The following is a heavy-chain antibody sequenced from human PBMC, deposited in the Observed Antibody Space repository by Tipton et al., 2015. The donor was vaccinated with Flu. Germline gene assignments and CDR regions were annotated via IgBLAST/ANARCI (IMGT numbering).Heavy chain of an antibody. CDR3: ARRDYSNYVSEPKNWFDP. J-gene: IGHJ5*02. V-gene: IGHV4-38-2*01. D-gene: IGHD4-11*01. CDR1: GYSIRSSNYY. Sequence: TLSLTCAVSGYSIRSSNYYWGWIRQPPGKGLEWIGNIFLSGNPYRNPSLKSRVTMSIDTSKNQFSLKLSSVTAADTAVYYCARRDYSNYVSEPKNWFDPWGQGALVTVSS. CDR2: IFLSGNP.